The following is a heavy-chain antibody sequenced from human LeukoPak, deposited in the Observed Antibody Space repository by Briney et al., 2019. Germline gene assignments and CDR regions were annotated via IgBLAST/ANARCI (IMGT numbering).Heavy chain of an antibody. CDR2: LIPILGIA. CDR1: GGTFSSYA. D-gene: IGHD2-8*02. Sequence: GASGKVSCKASGGTFSSYAISWERQAPGQGLEWVGGLIPILGIANYAQKIQGRITITANKSTRTDHMEQSSLRSEDTAVYYWAREYWPRPPYAFDIWGQGTTVTVSS. J-gene: IGHJ3*02. V-gene: IGHV1-69*10. CDR3: AREYWPRPPYAFDI.